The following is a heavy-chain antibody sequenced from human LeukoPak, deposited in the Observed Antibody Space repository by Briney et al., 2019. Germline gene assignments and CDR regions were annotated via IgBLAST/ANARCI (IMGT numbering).Heavy chain of an antibody. V-gene: IGHV3-48*01. CDR3: ARDDFSGSYCD. CDR1: GFTFSSYS. CDR2: ISSSSSTI. D-gene: IGHD1-26*01. J-gene: IGHJ4*02. Sequence: GGSLRLSCAASGFTFSSYSMNWVRQAPGKGLEWVSYISSSSSTIYYADSVKGRFTISRDNAKNSLYLQMNSLRADDTAIYYCARDDFSGSYCDWGQGTLVTVSS.